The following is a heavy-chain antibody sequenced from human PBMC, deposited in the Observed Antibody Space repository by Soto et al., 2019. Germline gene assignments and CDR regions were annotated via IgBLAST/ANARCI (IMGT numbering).Heavy chain of an antibody. J-gene: IGHJ4*02. CDR2: IKPSGGST. CDR1: GYTFTSYY. V-gene: IGHV1-46*01. D-gene: IGHD2-21*02. Sequence: ASVKVSCKASGYTFTSYYIHWVRQAPGQGLEWMGIIKPSGGSTSYAQKFQGRVTMTRDTSTSTVYMELSSLRSEDTAVYYCAREGRYFVVVTTISHLDYWGQGTLVIVSS. CDR3: AREGRYFVVVTTISHLDY.